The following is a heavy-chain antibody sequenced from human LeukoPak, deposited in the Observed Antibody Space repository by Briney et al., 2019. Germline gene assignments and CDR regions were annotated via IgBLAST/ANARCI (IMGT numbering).Heavy chain of an antibody. J-gene: IGHJ3*02. V-gene: IGHV3-30*03. CDR1: GFTFSTYG. CDR2: ISYDGSNK. D-gene: IGHD2-2*01. CDR3: ARGGIVVVPAALDI. Sequence: GGSLRLSCAASGFTFSTYGMHWVRQAPGKGLEWVAVISYDGSNKYYADSVKGRFTISRDNSKNTLYLQMNSLRAEDTAVYYCARGGIVVVPAALDIWGQGTMVTVSS.